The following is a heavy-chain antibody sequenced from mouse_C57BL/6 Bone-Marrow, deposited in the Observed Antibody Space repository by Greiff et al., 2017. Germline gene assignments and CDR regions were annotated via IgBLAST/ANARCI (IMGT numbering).Heavy chain of an antibody. V-gene: IGHV1-64*01. CDR2: IHPNSGST. J-gene: IGHJ1*03. Sequence: VQLQQPGAELVKPGASVQLSCKASGYTFTSYWMHWVKQRPGQGLEWIGMIHPNSGSTNYNEKFKSKATLTVDKSSSTAYMQLSSLTSEDSAVYYCAREDTTAVGYIDVWGTGTTVTVSS. D-gene: IGHD1-2*01. CDR3: AREDTTAVGYIDV. CDR1: GYTFTSYW.